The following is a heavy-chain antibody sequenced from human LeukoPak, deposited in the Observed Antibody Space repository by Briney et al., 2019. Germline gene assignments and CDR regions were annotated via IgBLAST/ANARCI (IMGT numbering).Heavy chain of an antibody. V-gene: IGHV3-23*01. CDR3: AKSSYYDSSGYYREYYFDY. CDR2: ITGSAGST. J-gene: IGHJ4*02. CDR1: GFTFSYYS. Sequence: GGSLRLSCAASGFTFSYYSMSWVRQAPGKGLEWVSGITGSAGSTHYVDSVKGRFTISRDNTKNTLYLQMNSLRAEDTAIYYCAKSSYYDSSGYYREYYFDYWGQGTLVTVSS. D-gene: IGHD3-22*01.